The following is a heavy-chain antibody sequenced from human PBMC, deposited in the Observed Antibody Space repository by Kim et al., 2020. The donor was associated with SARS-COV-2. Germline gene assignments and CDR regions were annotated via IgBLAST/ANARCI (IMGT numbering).Heavy chain of an antibody. J-gene: IGHJ6*03. CDR2: IYSGGST. D-gene: IGHD2-2*01. CDR3: ARDRPRYCSSTSCRHHGDYMDV. V-gene: IGHV3-53*04. CDR1: GFTVSSNY. Sequence: GGSLRLSCAASGFTVSSNYMSWVRQAPGKGLEWVSVIYSGGSTYYADSVKGRFTISRHNSKNTLYLQMNSLRAEDTAVYYCARDRPRYCSSTSCRHHGDYMDVWGKGTTVTVSS.